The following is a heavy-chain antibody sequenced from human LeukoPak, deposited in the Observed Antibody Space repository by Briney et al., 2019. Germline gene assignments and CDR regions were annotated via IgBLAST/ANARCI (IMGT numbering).Heavy chain of an antibody. D-gene: IGHD3-10*01. V-gene: IGHV4-39*01. CDR3: ATMVRGATLHPDY. J-gene: IGHJ4*02. CDR1: GGSISSNNYY. CDR2: IYYSGST. Sequence: SETLSLTCTVSGGSISSNNYYWGWIRQPPGKGLEWIGSIYYSGSTYYNPSLKSRVTISLDTSKNQFSLKLSSVTAADTAVYYCATMVRGATLHPDYWGQGTLVTVSS.